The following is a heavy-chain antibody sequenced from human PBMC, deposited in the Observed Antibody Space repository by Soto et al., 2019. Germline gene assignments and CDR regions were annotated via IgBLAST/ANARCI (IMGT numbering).Heavy chain of an antibody. V-gene: IGHV3-7*01. Sequence: VQLVESGGGVVQPGRSLRLSCAASGFTFSSYAMHWVRQAPGKGLEWVANINQDGSEKNYVDSVKGRFTISRDNAKNSLYLQMSSLTAEDSALYYCSRSLNSWGQGTLVTVSS. CDR1: GFTFSSYA. CDR3: SRSLNS. CDR2: INQDGSEK. J-gene: IGHJ4*02.